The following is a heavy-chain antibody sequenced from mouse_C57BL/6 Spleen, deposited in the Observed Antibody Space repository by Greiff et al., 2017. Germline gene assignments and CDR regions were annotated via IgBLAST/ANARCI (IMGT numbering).Heavy chain of an antibody. CDR3: ARDLITTVPFAY. CDR1: GFTFSSYA. J-gene: IGHJ3*01. D-gene: IGHD1-1*01. Sequence: EVKLMESGGGLVKPGGSLKLSCAASGFTFSSYAMSWVRQTPEKRLEWVATISDGGSYTYYPDNVKGRFTISRDNAKNNLYLQMSHLKSVDTAMYYCARDLITTVPFAYWGQGTLVTVSA. CDR2: ISDGGSYT. V-gene: IGHV5-4*01.